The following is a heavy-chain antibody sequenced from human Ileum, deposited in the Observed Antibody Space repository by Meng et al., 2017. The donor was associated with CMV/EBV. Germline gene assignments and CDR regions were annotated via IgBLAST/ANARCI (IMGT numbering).Heavy chain of an antibody. CDR1: ADSLSNTNYY. Sequence: SADSLSNTNYYWGWIRQPPGKGLEWIGSIHNSANTFRNPSLGSRITMSIDTSKNHFSLKLSSVTVADTAVYYCARHGGDGGNSCSFDYWGQGTLVTVSS. CDR2: IHNSANT. D-gene: IGHD4-23*01. V-gene: IGHV4-39*01. J-gene: IGHJ4*02. CDR3: ARHGGDGGNSCSFDY.